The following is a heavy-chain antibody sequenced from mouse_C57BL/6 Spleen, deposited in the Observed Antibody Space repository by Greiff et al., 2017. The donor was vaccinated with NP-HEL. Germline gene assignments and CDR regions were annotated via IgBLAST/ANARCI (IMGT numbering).Heavy chain of an antibody. D-gene: IGHD2-5*01. V-gene: IGHV5-17*01. CDR2: ISSGSSTI. CDR1: GFTFSDYG. J-gene: IGHJ2*01. Sequence: EVKLVESGGGLVKPGGSLKLSCAASGFTFSDYGMHWVRQAPEKGLEWVAYISSGSSTIYYADTVKGRFTISRDNAKNTLFLQMNSLRSEDTAMYYCARRRDYSSYFDYWGQGTTLTVSS. CDR3: ARRRDYSSYFDY.